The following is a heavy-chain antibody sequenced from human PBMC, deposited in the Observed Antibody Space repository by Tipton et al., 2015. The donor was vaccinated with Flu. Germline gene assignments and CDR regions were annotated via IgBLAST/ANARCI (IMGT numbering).Heavy chain of an antibody. CDR1: GGSFNTYT. Sequence: QLVQSGAELKKPGSSVKVSCKASGGSFNTYTISWVRQAPGQGLEWIGRIIPILDLTNYAQKFRDRLTITADRSTNTAYMELSSLGSEDTAVFFCVRDYSFGSGSESYNFWYFDLWGRGTLVTVSS. CDR2: IIPILDLT. CDR3: VRDYSFGSGSESYNFWYFDL. D-gene: IGHD3-10*01. J-gene: IGHJ2*01. V-gene: IGHV1-69*09.